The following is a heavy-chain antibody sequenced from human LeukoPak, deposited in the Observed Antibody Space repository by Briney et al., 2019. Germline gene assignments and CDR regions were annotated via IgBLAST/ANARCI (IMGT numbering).Heavy chain of an antibody. D-gene: IGHD3-10*01. CDR1: GFTFSNAW. Sequence: GGSLRLSCAASGFTFSNAWMSWVRQAPGKGLEWVGRIKSKTDGGTTDYAAPVKGRFTISRDDSKNTLYLQMNSLKTEDTAVYYCTTDRGTYYYGSGSYYYDYWGQGTLVTVSS. CDR2: IKSKTDGGTT. J-gene: IGHJ4*02. CDR3: TTDRGTYYYGSGSYYYDY. V-gene: IGHV3-15*01.